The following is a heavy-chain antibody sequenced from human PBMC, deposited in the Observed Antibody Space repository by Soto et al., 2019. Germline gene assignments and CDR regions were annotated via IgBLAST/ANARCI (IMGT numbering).Heavy chain of an antibody. CDR3: VKGAGWLQDVDY. Sequence: EVQLVESGGGLVQPGGSLRLSCSASGFTFNDYPMYWVRQAPGKGLEYVSLISANGGSTHYADSVKGRFSISRDKSKKTLYLQMSSLRAEYTAVYYCVKGAGWLQDVDYWGQGTLVTGSS. CDR2: ISANGGST. J-gene: IGHJ4*02. CDR1: GFTFNDYP. V-gene: IGHV3-64D*08. D-gene: IGHD5-12*01.